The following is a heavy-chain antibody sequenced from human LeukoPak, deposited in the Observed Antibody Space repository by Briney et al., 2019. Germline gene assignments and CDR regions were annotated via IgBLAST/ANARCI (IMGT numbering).Heavy chain of an antibody. Sequence: SETLSLTCTVSGGSISSGDYYWSWIRQPPGKGLEWIGYIYYSGSTYYNPSLKSRVTISVDTSKNQFSLKLSSVTAADTAVYYCARGRYCSSTSCYRFYYYMDVWGEGTTVTVSS. CDR1: GGSISSGDYY. CDR2: IYYSGST. J-gene: IGHJ6*03. D-gene: IGHD2-2*02. V-gene: IGHV4-30-4*08. CDR3: ARGRYCSSTSCYRFYYYMDV.